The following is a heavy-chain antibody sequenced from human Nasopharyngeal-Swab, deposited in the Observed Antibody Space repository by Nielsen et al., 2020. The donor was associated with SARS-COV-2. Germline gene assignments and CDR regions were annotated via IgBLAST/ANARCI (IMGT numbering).Heavy chain of an antibody. CDR1: GFTFDDYG. CDR2: INWNGGST. J-gene: IGHJ6*02. Sequence: GESLKISCAASGFTFDDYGMSWVRQAPGKGLEWVSGINWNGGSTGYADSVKGRFTISRDNAKNTLYLQMNSLRAEDTAVYYCAKDSYDSSGYSYYYGMDVWGQGTTVTVSS. CDR3: AKDSYDSSGYSYYYGMDV. V-gene: IGHV3-20*04. D-gene: IGHD3-22*01.